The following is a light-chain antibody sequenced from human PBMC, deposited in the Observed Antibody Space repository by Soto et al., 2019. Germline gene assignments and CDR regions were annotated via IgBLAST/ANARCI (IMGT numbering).Light chain of an antibody. CDR1: SSDVGGHNY. CDR2: EVS. V-gene: IGLV2-14*01. CDR3: SSYTISSTYV. Sequence: QSALTKPASVSGSPGQSITISCTGTSSDVGGHNYVSWYQQHPGKAPKLMIYEVSSRPSGVSNRFSGSKSGNTASLTISGLQAEDEADYYCSSYTISSTYVFGTGTKVTVL. J-gene: IGLJ1*01.